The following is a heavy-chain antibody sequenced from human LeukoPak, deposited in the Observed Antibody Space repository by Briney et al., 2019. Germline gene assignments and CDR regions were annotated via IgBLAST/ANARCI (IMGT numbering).Heavy chain of an antibody. CDR2: IKGDGSVK. CDR3: RGDTGY. CDR1: GFTFSDYW. D-gene: IGHD2-21*02. J-gene: IGHJ4*02. Sequence: GGSLRLSCAASGFTFSDYWMHWVRQAPGKGLEWVASIKGDGSVKYYVDSVKGRFTISRDNTKNSPYLQMDSLRAEDTAVYYRRGDTGYWGQGTLVTVSS. V-gene: IGHV3-7*01.